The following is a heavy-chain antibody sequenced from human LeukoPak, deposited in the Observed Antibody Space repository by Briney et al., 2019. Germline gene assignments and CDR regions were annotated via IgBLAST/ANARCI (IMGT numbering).Heavy chain of an antibody. CDR1: GFTFSSYS. V-gene: IGHV3-21*01. Sequence: GGSLRLSCAASGFTFSSYSMNWVRQAPGKGLEWVSSISSSSSYIYYADSVKGRLTISRDNAKNSLYLQMNSLRAEDTAVYYCARDRGWGDMSEAFDIWGQGTMVTVSS. D-gene: IGHD2-15*01. J-gene: IGHJ3*02. CDR3: ARDRGWGDMSEAFDI. CDR2: ISSSSSYI.